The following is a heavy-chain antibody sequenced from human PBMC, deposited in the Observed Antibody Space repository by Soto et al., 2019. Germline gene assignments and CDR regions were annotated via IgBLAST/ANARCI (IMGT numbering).Heavy chain of an antibody. CDR3: DRARYGDY. CDR2: ISAHNGNT. V-gene: IGHV1-18*01. Sequence: QVHLVQSGAEVKKPGASVKVSCKGSGYAFTTYGITWVRQAPGQGLEWMGWISAHNGNTNYAQKLQGRVTVTRDTSTSTAYMELRSLRSDDTAVYYCDRARYGDYWGQGALVTVSS. J-gene: IGHJ4*02. CDR1: GYAFTTYG. D-gene: IGHD1-1*01.